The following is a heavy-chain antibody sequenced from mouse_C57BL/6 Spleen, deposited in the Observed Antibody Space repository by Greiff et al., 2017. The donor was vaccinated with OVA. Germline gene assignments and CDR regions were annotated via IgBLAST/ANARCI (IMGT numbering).Heavy chain of an antibody. V-gene: IGHV1-39*01. CDR1: GYSFTDSY. D-gene: IGHD2-3*01. J-gene: IGHJ2*01. CDR3: ARGDGAKFYFDY. Sequence: VQLQQSGPELVKPGASVKISCKASGYSFTDSYMNWVKQRPGKSLEWIGVIHPKYGTTSYTPKFKGKATLTVDQSSSTAYMQLNSLTSEDSAVEYCARGDGAKFYFDYWGQGTTRTVSS. CDR2: IHPKYGTT.